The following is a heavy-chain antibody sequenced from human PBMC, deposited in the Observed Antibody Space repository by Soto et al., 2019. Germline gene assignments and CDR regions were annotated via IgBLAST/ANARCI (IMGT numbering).Heavy chain of an antibody. J-gene: IGHJ4*02. Sequence: GGSLRLSCAASGFTFSVSAINWVRQASGKGLEWVGHIRSNTNSYATQYAASVKRRFTISRDDSRNTAYLQMDSLRTEDTAVYYCTILLRTVPYWGQGTLVTVSS. D-gene: IGHD2-15*01. CDR1: GFTFSVSA. CDR3: TILLRTVPY. CDR2: IRSNTNSYAT. V-gene: IGHV3-73*01.